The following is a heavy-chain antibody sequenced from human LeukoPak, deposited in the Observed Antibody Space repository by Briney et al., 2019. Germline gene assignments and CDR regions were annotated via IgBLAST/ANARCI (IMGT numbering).Heavy chain of an antibody. D-gene: IGHD1-1*01. Sequence: SETLSLTCTISDDSISSNRYFWAWIRQPPGGGLEWIASIIYNWRTYYNPSLKSRLTISIDTAKRQFSLKLSSVTAADTAVYYCAILSTRDSYWYFDLWGRGTLVTVSS. CDR3: AILSTRDSYWYFDL. CDR2: IIYNWRT. V-gene: IGHV4-39*07. J-gene: IGHJ2*01. CDR1: DDSISSNRYF.